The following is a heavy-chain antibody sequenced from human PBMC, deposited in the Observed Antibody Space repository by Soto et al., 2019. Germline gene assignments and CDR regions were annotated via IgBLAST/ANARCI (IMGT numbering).Heavy chain of an antibody. CDR1: GYPLTSGYY. V-gene: IGHV4-38-2*01. CDR2: IYHSGDT. Sequence: SETLSLTCAVSGYPLTSGYYCGWIRQPPGKGLELIGSIYHSGDTYYNPCLKSRVTISVDTSKNHFSLKLTSVTAADTAVYYCARARIVVAGTIVEYRGKGTLVTVSS. CDR3: ARARIVVAGTIVEY. D-gene: IGHD6-19*01. J-gene: IGHJ4*02.